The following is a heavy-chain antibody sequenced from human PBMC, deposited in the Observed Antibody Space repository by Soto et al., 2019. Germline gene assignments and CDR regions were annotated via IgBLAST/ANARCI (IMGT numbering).Heavy chain of an antibody. D-gene: IGHD3-10*01. CDR3: AKDLTYYGSAPGSDYNPISNAY. J-gene: IGHJ4*02. CDR1: GFTFSSYW. V-gene: IGHV3-7*01. Sequence: EVYLVESGGGLVQPGASLRLSCAASGFTFSSYWMTWVRQAPGTGLEWVANINQDGSEKYYVDSVRGRFSISRDNAKNSLSLQMSSLRAEDTAVYYCAKDLTYYGSAPGSDYNPISNAYWGQGTLVTVSS. CDR2: INQDGSEK.